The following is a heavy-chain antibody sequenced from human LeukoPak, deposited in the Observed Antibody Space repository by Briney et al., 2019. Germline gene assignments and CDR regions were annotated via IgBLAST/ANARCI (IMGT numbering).Heavy chain of an antibody. D-gene: IGHD3-22*01. Sequence: GGSLRLSCAASGFTFSSYAMHWVRQAPGKGLEWVSYISSTSSTIYYADSVKGRFTISRDNAKNSLYLQMNSLRDEDTAVYYCARAAPYYYDSSGYSAFDSWGQGTMVTVSA. V-gene: IGHV3-48*02. CDR2: ISSTSSTI. CDR1: GFTFSSYA. CDR3: ARAAPYYYDSSGYSAFDS. J-gene: IGHJ3*02.